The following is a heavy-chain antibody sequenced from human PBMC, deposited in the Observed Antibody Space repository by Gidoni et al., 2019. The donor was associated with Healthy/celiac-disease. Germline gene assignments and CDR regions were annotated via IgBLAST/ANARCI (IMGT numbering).Heavy chain of an antibody. J-gene: IGHJ5*02. V-gene: IGHV3-9*01. CDR3: AKTGPTVTTGAGWFDP. D-gene: IGHD4-17*01. Sequence: EVQLVESGGGLVQPGRSLRLPCAASGFTFNDYAMPWVRQAPGKGREWVSGISWNSGSIGYADSVKGRFTISRDNAKNSLYLQMNSLRAEDTALYYCAKTGPTVTTGAGWFDPWGQGTLVTVSS. CDR2: ISWNSGSI. CDR1: GFTFNDYA.